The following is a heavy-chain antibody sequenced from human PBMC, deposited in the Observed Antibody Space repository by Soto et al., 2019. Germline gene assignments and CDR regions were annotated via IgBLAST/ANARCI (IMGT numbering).Heavy chain of an antibody. D-gene: IGHD3-9*01. Sequence: LSLTCAVSGGSISSSNWWSWVRQPPGKGLEWIGEIYHSGSTNYNPSLKSRVTISVDKSKNQFSLKLSSVTAADTAVYYCARRRYFDSSGGMDVWGQGTTVTVSS. CDR2: IYHSGST. J-gene: IGHJ6*02. V-gene: IGHV4-4*02. CDR3: ARRRYFDSSGGMDV. CDR1: GGSISSSNW.